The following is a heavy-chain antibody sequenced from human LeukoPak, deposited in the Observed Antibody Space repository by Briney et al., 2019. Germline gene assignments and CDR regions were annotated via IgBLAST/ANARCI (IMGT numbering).Heavy chain of an antibody. CDR3: TRARRIAAAGDY. D-gene: IGHD6-13*01. CDR2: ISYDGSNK. J-gene: IGHJ4*02. CDR1: GFTFSNFE. V-gene: IGHV3-30-3*01. Sequence: GGSLRLSRAASGFTFSNFEMNWVRQAPGKGLEWVAVISYDGSNKYYADSVKGRFTISRDNSKNTLYLQMNSLTTEDTAVYYCTRARRIAAAGDYWGQGTLVTVSS.